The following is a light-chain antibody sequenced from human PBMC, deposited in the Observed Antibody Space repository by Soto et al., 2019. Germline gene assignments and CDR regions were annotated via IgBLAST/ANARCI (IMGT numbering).Light chain of an antibody. V-gene: IGKV1-5*01. Sequence: DIQMTQSPSTLSASVGDRVIITCRASQSISSWLAWYQQKPGKAPKLLIFDASSLESGVPSRFSGSGSGTEFTLTISSLQPDDFATYYCQQYNSFVTFGQGTKVDIK. CDR1: QSISSW. CDR2: DAS. J-gene: IGKJ1*01. CDR3: QQYNSFVT.